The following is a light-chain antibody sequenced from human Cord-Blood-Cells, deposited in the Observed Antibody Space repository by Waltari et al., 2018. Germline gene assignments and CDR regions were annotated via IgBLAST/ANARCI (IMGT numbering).Light chain of an antibody. CDR2: DVS. J-gene: IGLJ3*02. CDR1: SSDVGGYNY. V-gene: IGLV2-14*01. Sequence: QSALTQPASVSGSPGQSITISCTGTSSDVGGYNYVSWYQQHPGKAPKLMIYDVSQRPSGVSNRFSGSKSGNTASLTISGLQAEDEADYDCSSYTSSSTWVFGGGTKLTVL. CDR3: SSYTSSSTWV.